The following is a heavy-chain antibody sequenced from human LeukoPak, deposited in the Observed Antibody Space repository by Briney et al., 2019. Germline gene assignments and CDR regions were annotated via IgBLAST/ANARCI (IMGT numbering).Heavy chain of an antibody. V-gene: IGHV1-18*01. CDR2: ISAYNGNT. D-gene: IGHD4-17*01. CDR1: GYTFTSYG. CDR3: ARIRSTVTTVDWFDP. Sequence: RRASVKVSCKASGYTFTSYGISWVRQAPGQGLEWMGWISAYNGNTNYAQKLQGRVTMTTGTSTSTAYMELRSLRSDDTAVYYCARIRSTVTTVDWFDPWGQGTLVTVSS. J-gene: IGHJ5*02.